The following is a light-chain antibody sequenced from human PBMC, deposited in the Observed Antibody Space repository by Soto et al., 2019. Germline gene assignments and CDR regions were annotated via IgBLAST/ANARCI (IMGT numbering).Light chain of an antibody. CDR3: QQSYSTPLT. CDR1: QSISSY. Sequence: DIQLPHSPSSLSASVGDRVTITCRASQSISSYLNWYQQKPGKAPKLLIYAASSLQSGVPSRFSGSGSGTDFTLTTSSLQPEDFATYYCQQSYSTPLTFGQGGLLEIK. V-gene: IGKV1-39*01. CDR2: AAS. J-gene: IGKJ5*01.